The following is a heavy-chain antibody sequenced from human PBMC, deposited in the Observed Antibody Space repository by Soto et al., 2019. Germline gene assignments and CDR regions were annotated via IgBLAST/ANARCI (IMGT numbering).Heavy chain of an antibody. V-gene: IGHV3-48*01. CDR1: GFTFSTYN. J-gene: IGHJ4*02. CDR3: VREWEYYYDY. D-gene: IGHD1-26*01. CDR2: LTSSGFTK. Sequence: EVQLVESGGALVQPGGSLRLSCAASGFTFSTYNMNWVRQAPGKGLEWVSYLTSSGFTKYYADSVKGRFSVSRDNARNSLYLQMHRLRAEDTGVYFCVREWEYYYDYWGQGTLVTVSS.